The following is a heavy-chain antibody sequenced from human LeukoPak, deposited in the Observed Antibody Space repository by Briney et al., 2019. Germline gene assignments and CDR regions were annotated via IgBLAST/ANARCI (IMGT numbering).Heavy chain of an antibody. J-gene: IGHJ4*02. CDR3: ARYDRGLFFFDD. CDR1: GASVRDEY. CDR2: IHYSGSS. V-gene: IGHV4-59*08. D-gene: IGHD1-14*01. Sequence: PSETLSLTCTVSGASVRDEYWSWIRPPPGKGLEWIGYIHYSGSSNYHPSLGSRVTIPLDTSKNQFSLKLKSVTAADTGMYHCARYDRGLFFFDDWGQGTLVTVSS.